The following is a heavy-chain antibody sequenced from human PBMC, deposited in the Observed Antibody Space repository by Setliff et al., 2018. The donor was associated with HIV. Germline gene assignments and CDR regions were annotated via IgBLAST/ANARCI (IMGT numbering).Heavy chain of an antibody. J-gene: IGHJ3*01. D-gene: IGHD7-27*01. CDR3: ERGWGHDGFDF. CDR1: GRSFSGYY. V-gene: IGHV4-34*01. Sequence: PSETLSLTCAVYGRSFSGYYWNWIRQSPGKGLEWIGEINHRGGTTYNPSLKSRVTMSIDTSKNQFPLNVSSVTAADTAVYYCERGWGHDGFDFWGQGTMVTVSS. CDR2: INHRGGT.